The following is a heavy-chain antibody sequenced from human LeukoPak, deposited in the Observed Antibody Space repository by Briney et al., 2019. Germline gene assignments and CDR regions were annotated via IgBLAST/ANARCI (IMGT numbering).Heavy chain of an antibody. CDR2: ISHDGSNK. CDR1: GFTFSSYG. Sequence: PGGSLRLSCAASGFTFSSYGMHWVRQAPGKGLQWVALISHDGSNKYYADSVRGRFTISRDNSKNTLYLQMNSLKAEDTAVYYCARTPQYCSGGSCYSIYFDYWGQGTLVTVSS. CDR3: ARTPQYCSGGSCYSIYFDY. J-gene: IGHJ4*02. D-gene: IGHD2-15*01. V-gene: IGHV3-30*03.